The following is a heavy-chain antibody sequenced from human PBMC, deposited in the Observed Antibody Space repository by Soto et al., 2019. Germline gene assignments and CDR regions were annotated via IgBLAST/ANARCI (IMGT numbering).Heavy chain of an antibody. V-gene: IGHV4-39*01. Sequence: PSETLSLTCTVSGGSISSSTYYWGWIRQPPGKGLEWIGMIYYSGSAYYNPSLKSRVTISIDTSKDQFSLRLSSVTAADTAVYYCARHGVDYGDYASYYYYGMEVWGRGTTVTVSS. CDR2: IYYSGSA. D-gene: IGHD4-17*01. J-gene: IGHJ6*02. CDR1: GGSISSSTYY. CDR3: ARHGVDYGDYASYYYYGMEV.